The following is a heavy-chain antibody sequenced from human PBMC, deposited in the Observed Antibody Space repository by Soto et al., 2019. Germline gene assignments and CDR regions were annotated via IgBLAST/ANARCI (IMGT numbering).Heavy chain of an antibody. D-gene: IGHD6-19*01. Sequence: ASVKVSCKASGYTFTSYGISWVRQAPGQGLEWMGWISAYNGNTNYAQKLQGRVTMTTDTSTSTAYMELRSLRSDDTAVYYCARDLAVADHYYYYGMDVRGQGTTVTVSS. CDR3: ARDLAVADHYYYYGMDV. J-gene: IGHJ6*02. V-gene: IGHV1-18*01. CDR1: GYTFTSYG. CDR2: ISAYNGNT.